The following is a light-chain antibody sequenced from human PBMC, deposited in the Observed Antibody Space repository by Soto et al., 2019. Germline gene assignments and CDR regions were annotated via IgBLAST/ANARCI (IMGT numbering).Light chain of an antibody. CDR3: QQSYNSPQT. CDR1: QSIENY. CDR2: AAS. V-gene: IGKV1-39*01. Sequence: IQVTQSPSSLSASVGDRVTITCRASQSIENYLHWYQQKPGRAPNLLIYAASTLRSGVPSRFSGSGSGTDFTLTISSLQPEDFATYSCQQSYNSPQTFGQGTKVEIK. J-gene: IGKJ1*01.